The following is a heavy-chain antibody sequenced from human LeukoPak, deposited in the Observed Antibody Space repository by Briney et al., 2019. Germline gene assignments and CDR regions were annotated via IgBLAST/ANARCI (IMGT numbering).Heavy chain of an antibody. CDR2: ISWNSGSI. V-gene: IGHV3-9*01. CDR1: GFTFDDYA. J-gene: IGHJ3*02. CDR3: AKGDGAFDI. Sequence: PGGSLRLSCAASGFTFDDYAMHWVRQAPGKGLEWVSGISWNSGSIGYADSVKGRFTISRDNAKNSLYLQMNSLRAEDTALYYCAKGDGAFDIWGQGTMVTVSS.